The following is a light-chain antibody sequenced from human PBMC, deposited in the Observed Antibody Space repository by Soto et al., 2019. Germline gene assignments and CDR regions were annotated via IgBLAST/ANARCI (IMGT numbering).Light chain of an antibody. V-gene: IGLV2-23*02. CDR3: CSYAGSTTFDVV. J-gene: IGLJ2*01. CDR1: TNDVGTYNL. CDR2: EVS. Sequence: QSALTQPASVSGSPGQSITISCTGTTNDVGTYNLISWSQHHPGKPPKIMIYEVSRRPSGVSNRFSGSKSGNTASLTISGLQAEDEADYYCCSYAGSTTFDVVFGGGTKVTVL.